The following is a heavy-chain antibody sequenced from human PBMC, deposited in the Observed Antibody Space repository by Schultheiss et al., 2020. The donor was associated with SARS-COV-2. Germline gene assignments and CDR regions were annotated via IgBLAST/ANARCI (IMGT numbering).Heavy chain of an antibody. D-gene: IGHD1-1*01. V-gene: IGHV4-34*01. CDR1: GGSFSGYY. CDR2: INHSGST. Sequence: SQTLSLTCAVYGGSFSGYYWSWIRQPPGKGLEWIGEINHSGSTNYNPSLKSRVTISVDTSKNQFSLKLSSVTAADTAVYYCARVWRAMGYYYGMDVWGQGTTVTVSS. J-gene: IGHJ6*02. CDR3: ARVWRAMGYYYGMDV.